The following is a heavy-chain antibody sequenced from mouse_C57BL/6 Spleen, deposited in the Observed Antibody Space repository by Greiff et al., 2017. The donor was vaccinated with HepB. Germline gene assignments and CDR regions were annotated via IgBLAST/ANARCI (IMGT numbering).Heavy chain of an antibody. Sequence: QVQLKQSGAELVRPGASVTLSCKASGYTFTDYEMHWVKQTPVHGLEWIGAIDPETGGTAYNQKFKGKAILTADKSSSTAYMELRSLTSEDSAVYYCTTSNLYFDYWGQGTTLTVSS. CDR3: TTSNLYFDY. CDR2: IDPETGGT. CDR1: GYTFTDYE. J-gene: IGHJ2*01. V-gene: IGHV1-15*01. D-gene: IGHD4-1*01.